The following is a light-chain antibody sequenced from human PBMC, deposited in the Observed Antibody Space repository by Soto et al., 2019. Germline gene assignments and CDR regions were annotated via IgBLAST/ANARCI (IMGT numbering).Light chain of an antibody. CDR3: QQYNYWPWT. Sequence: EIVMTQSPATLSVSPGERATLSCRASQSVSSNLAWYQQKPGQAPRLLIYGASTRAPGFPARFSASGSGTDFTLTISSLQSEDFAVYYCQQYNYWPWTFGQGTKVDIK. CDR2: GAS. J-gene: IGKJ1*01. V-gene: IGKV3-15*01. CDR1: QSVSSN.